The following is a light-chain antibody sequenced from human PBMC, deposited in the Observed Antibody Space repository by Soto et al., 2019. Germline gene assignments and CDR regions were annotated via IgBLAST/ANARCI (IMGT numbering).Light chain of an antibody. V-gene: IGLV2-18*01. CDR3: ATWDDSLNGFYV. CDR2: RVS. CDR1: SSDVGYYSR. J-gene: IGLJ1*01. Sequence: QSALTQPPSVSGSPGQSVTISCTGASSDVGYYSRVSWYQQPPGTAPKLIIYRVSGRPSGVPNRFSGSRSGNTASLTISGLQAEDEADYFCATWDDSLNGFYVFGTGTKLTVL.